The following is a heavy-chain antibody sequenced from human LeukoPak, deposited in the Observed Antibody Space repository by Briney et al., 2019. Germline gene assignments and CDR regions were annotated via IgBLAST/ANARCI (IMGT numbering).Heavy chain of an antibody. Sequence: MPSETLSLTCAVYGGSFSRYYWSWIRQSPGKGLEWIAEIDHRGDTNYNPSVKSRVTISVDTSKNQFSLKVRSLSAADTAVYYCARGPTISETGYFDFWGQGTLVTVSS. CDR2: IDHRGDT. CDR1: GGSFSRYY. V-gene: IGHV4-34*01. D-gene: IGHD1-1*01. J-gene: IGHJ4*03. CDR3: ARGPTISETGYFDF.